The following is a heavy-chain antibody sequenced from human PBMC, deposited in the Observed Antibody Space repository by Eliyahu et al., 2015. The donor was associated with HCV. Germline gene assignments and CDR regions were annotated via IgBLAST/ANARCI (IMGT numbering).Heavy chain of an antibody. D-gene: IGHD3-10*01. CDR1: GYTXTGYY. Sequence: QVQLVQSGAEVXKPGASVKVSCKASGYTXTGYYMHXVRXAPGQGXEWMGWINPNSGGTNYAQKFQGRVTMTRDTSISTAYMELSRLRSDDTAVYYCARVRSGGLYYYYYGMDVWGQGTTVTVSS. CDR3: ARVRSGGLYYYYYGMDV. CDR2: INPNSGGT. J-gene: IGHJ6*02. V-gene: IGHV1-2*02.